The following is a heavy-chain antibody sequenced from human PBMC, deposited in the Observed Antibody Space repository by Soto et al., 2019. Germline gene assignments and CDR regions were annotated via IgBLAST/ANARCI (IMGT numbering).Heavy chain of an antibody. V-gene: IGHV4-59*01. J-gene: IGHJ6*03. CDR2: TYYSGST. D-gene: IGHD4-4*01. CDR3: ARASNYYYYYMDV. CDR1: GGSISNYY. Sequence: PSETLSLTCTVSGGSISNYYWSWIRQPPGKGLEWVGYTYYSGSTKYNPSLKSRVTISIDTSKNQFSLKLSSVTTADTAVYYCARASNYYYYYMDVWGKGTTVTVSS.